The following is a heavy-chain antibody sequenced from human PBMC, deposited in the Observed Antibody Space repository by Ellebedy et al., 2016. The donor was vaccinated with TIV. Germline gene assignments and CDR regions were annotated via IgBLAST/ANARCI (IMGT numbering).Heavy chain of an antibody. Sequence: MPSETLSLTCTVSGGPISSSSYYWGWIRQPPWKGREWIGSIYYSGSTYYNPSLKSRVTISVDTSKNQFSLKLRSVTAADTAVYYCARQGGLQQLGTFDPWGQGTLVTVSS. CDR2: IYYSGST. CDR1: GGPISSSSYY. D-gene: IGHD7-27*01. J-gene: IGHJ5*02. V-gene: IGHV4-39*01. CDR3: ARQGGLQQLGTFDP.